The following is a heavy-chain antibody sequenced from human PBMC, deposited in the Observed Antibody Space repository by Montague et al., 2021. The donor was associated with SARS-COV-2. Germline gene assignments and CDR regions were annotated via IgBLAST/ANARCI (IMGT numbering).Heavy chain of an antibody. D-gene: IGHD3-3*01. CDR2: IYYSGST. Sequence: SETLSLTCTVSGGSISGYHWSWIRQPPGKGLEWIGYIYYSGSTNYNPSLKSRVTISVDTSKNQFSLKLSSVTAADTAVYYCAGTYYDFWSGFIHYYYMDVWGKGTTVTVSS. V-gene: IGHV4-59*01. J-gene: IGHJ6*03. CDR1: GGSISGYH. CDR3: AGTYYDFWSGFIHYYYMDV.